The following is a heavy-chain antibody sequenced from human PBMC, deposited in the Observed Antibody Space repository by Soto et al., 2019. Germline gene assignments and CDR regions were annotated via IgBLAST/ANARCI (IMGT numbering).Heavy chain of an antibody. D-gene: IGHD1-7*01. J-gene: IGHJ6*02. CDR2: IYYSGST. CDR1: GGSISSSSYY. Sequence: SETLSLTCTVSGGSISSSSYYWGWIRQPPGTGLEWIGSIYYSGSTYYNPSLKSRVTISVDTSKNQFSLKLSSVTAADTAVYYCARLELPLNYYYYGMDVWGQGTTVTVSS. V-gene: IGHV4-39*07. CDR3: ARLELPLNYYYYGMDV.